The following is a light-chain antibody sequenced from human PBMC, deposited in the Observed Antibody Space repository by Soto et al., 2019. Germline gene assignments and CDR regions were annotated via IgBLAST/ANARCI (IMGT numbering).Light chain of an antibody. CDR3: QQSYSTLLA. J-gene: IGKJ4*01. CDR1: QDVTRY. Sequence: DIQMTQSPSSLSASVGDRVTVTCRASQDVTRYLDWYQQKPGKAPELLIYAASTLQSGVPSRFSGSGSGTDFTLTISSLQPEDFATYYCQQSYSTLLAFGGGTKVDIK. V-gene: IGKV1-39*01. CDR2: AAS.